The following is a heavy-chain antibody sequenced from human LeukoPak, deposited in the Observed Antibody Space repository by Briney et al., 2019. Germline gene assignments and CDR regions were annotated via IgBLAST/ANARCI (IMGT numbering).Heavy chain of an antibody. J-gene: IGHJ4*02. V-gene: IGHV1-2*02. CDR3: ARDLGRDGSTAGY. CDR1: GYTFTGYY. D-gene: IGHD5-24*01. CDR2: INPNSGGT. Sequence: GASVKVSCKASGYTFTGYYMHWVRQAPGQGLEWMGWINPNSGGTNYAQKFQGRVTMTRDTSISTAYMELSRLRSDDTAVYYCARDLGRDGSTAGYWGQGTLVTVSS.